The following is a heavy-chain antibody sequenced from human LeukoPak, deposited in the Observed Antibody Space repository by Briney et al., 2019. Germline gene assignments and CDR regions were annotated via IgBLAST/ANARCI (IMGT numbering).Heavy chain of an antibody. D-gene: IGHD3-22*01. CDR2: IYSGGST. CDR1: GFIVSSNY. Sequence: PGGSLRLSCAASGFIVSSNYMSWVRQAPGKGLEWVSVIYSGGSTYYADSVKGRFTISRDNAKNSLYLQMNSLRAEDTAVYYCARGNYYDSSGYYPGAFDYWGQGTLVTVSS. CDR3: ARGNYYDSSGYYPGAFDY. J-gene: IGHJ4*02. V-gene: IGHV3-66*01.